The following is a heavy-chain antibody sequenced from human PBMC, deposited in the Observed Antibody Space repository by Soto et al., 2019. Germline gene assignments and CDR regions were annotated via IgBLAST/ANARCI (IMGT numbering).Heavy chain of an antibody. CDR1: GFIFSDFQ. V-gene: IGHV3-21*01. CDR2: ITGTSAFT. Sequence: TGGSLRLSCAASGFIFSDFQINWVRQAPGRGLEWLSSITGTSAFTHYADSIEGRFTISRDNPNNLLFLQMDNLRPEDTAVYYCARDNLAFQGAFDYWGQGTLVTVSS. D-gene: IGHD3-16*01. J-gene: IGHJ4*02. CDR3: ARDNLAFQGAFDY.